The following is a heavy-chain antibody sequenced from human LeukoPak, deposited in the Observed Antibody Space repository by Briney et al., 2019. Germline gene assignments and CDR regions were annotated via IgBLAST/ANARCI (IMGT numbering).Heavy chain of an antibody. D-gene: IGHD1-26*01. J-gene: IGHJ4*02. CDR3: ARDSGAYYFDY. CDR1: GGSFSGYY. CDR2: IYYSGST. V-gene: IGHV4-59*01. Sequence: PSETLSLTCAVYGGSFSGYYWSWLRQPPGKGLEWIGYIYYSGSTNYNPSLKSRVTMSVDTSSNQFSLNLSSVTAADTAVYYCARDSGAYYFDYWGQGTLVTVSS.